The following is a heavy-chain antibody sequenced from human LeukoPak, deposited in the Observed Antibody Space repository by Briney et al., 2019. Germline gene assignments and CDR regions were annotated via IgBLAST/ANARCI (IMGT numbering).Heavy chain of an antibody. Sequence: GGSLRLSCAASAFTFSSYVMSWVRQAPGKGLEWVSAISGSGGSTYYADSVKGRLTISRDNSKNTLYLQMNSLRAEDTAVYYCAKGLPGSGYYYFDYWGQGTLVTVPS. CDR2: ISGSGGST. V-gene: IGHV3-23*01. D-gene: IGHD3-3*01. CDR3: AKGLPGSGYYYFDY. CDR1: AFTFSSYV. J-gene: IGHJ4*02.